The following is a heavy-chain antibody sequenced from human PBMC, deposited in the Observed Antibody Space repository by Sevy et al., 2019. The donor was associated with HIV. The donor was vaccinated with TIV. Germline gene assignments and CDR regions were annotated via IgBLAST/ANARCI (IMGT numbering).Heavy chain of an antibody. D-gene: IGHD6-19*01. J-gene: IGHJ3*01. V-gene: IGHV3-23*01. Sequence: GGSLRLSCTPSGFTFMSYAMSWVRQAPGKGLEWVSDISGSGASKNYADSVKGRFTISRDNSNKTLYLQMNSLTAEDTAVYYYAKSRRGWPQGAFDVWGQGTMVTVSS. CDR1: GFTFMSYA. CDR2: ISGSGASK. CDR3: AKSRRGWPQGAFDV.